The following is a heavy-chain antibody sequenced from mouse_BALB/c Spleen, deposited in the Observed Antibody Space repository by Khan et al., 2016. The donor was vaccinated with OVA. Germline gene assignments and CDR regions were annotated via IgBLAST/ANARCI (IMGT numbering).Heavy chain of an antibody. CDR1: GYSITSDYA. Sequence: VRLQQSGPGLVKPSQSLSLTCTVTGYSITSDYAWNWIRQFPGNKLEWMGYISYSGSTNYNPALKSRISITRDTSKNQFFLQLNSVTTEDTATYYCARDGSRYNYAMDYWGKGTSVTVSS. CDR2: ISYSGST. J-gene: IGHJ4*01. CDR3: ARDGSRYNYAMDY. D-gene: IGHD2-3*01. V-gene: IGHV3-2*02.